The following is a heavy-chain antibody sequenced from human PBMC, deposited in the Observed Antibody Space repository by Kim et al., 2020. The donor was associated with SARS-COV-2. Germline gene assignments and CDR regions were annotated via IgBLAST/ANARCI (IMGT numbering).Heavy chain of an antibody. J-gene: IGHJ3*02. CDR2: IYPGDSDT. D-gene: IGHD3-16*02. V-gene: IGHV5-51*01. CDR3: ARRLDYDYVWGSYRYGESYAFDI. Sequence: GESLKISCKGSGYSFTSYWIGWVRQMPGKGLEWMGIIYPGDSDTRYSPSFQGQVTISADKSISTAYLQWSSLKASDTAMYYCARRLDYDYVWGSYRYGESYAFDIWGQGTMVTVSS. CDR1: GYSFTSYW.